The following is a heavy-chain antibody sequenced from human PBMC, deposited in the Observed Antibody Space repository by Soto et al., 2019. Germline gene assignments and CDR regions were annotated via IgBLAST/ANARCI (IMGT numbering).Heavy chain of an antibody. V-gene: IGHV3-23*01. D-gene: IGHD2-8*02. CDR1: GVTFSTYA. CDR2: IGGSGTGGRT. J-gene: IGHJ6*02. CDR3: AKSPGGVDGYNSDCYGMDV. Sequence: EVHLLESGGDLVQPGGSLRLSCTASGVTFSTYAMSWVRQAPGKGLAWVSAIGGSGTGGRTYYADSVKGRFTISRDNSKSTVYLQMNRLRADDTAVYYCAKSPGGVDGYNSDCYGMDVWGQGTTVTVSS.